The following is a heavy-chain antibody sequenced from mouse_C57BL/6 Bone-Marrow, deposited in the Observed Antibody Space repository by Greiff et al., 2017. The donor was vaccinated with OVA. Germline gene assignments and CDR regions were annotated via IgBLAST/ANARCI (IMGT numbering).Heavy chain of an antibody. D-gene: IGHD1-1*01. J-gene: IGHJ4*01. V-gene: IGHV1-55*01. CDR1: GYTFTSYW. CDR2: IYPGSGST. CDR3: ARDYGSSYLYYAMDY. Sequence: QVQLQQPGAELVKPGASVKMSCKASGYTFTSYWITWVKQRPGQGLEWIGDIYPGSGSTNYNEKFKSKATLTVDTSSSTAYMQLSSLTSEDSAVYYCARDYGSSYLYYAMDYWGQGTSVTVSS.